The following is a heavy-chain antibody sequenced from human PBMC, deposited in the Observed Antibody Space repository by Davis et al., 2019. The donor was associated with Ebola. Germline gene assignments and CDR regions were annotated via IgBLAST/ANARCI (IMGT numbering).Heavy chain of an antibody. CDR3: ATGYCNSTSCYKKHYYGMDV. D-gene: IGHD2-2*02. Sequence: SVKVSCKASGGSFSSYSFSWVRQAPGQGLEWMGRIIPIFDATNYAQKFQGRFTITADESSSTAYMELSSLRSEDSAVYYCATGYCNSTSCYKKHYYGMDVWGQGTTVTVSS. J-gene: IGHJ6*02. CDR1: GGSFSSYS. V-gene: IGHV1-69*13. CDR2: IIPIFDAT.